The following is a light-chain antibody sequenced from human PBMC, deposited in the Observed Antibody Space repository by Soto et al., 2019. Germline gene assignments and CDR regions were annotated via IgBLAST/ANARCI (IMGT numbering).Light chain of an antibody. Sequence: DIQLTQSPSFLSASVGDRVTITCRASQDINTYLAWYQQKPGKAPKLLIFAASTLQNGVPSRFSGSGSGTEFTVTITSLQPEDFAKYYCQQRKSYPITFGQGTRLEIK. CDR2: AAS. CDR1: QDINTY. CDR3: QQRKSYPIT. J-gene: IGKJ5*01. V-gene: IGKV1-9*01.